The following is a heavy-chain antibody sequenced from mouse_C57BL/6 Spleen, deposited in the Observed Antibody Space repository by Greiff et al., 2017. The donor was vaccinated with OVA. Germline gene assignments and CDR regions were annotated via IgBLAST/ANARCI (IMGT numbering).Heavy chain of an antibody. CDR2: ISSGGDYI. Sequence: EVMLVESGEGLVKPGGSLKLSCAASGFTFSSYAMSWVRQTPEKRLEWVAYISSGGDYIYYADTVKGRFAISRDNARNTLYLQMSSLKSEDTAMYYCTREREGLRGYFDYWGQGTTLTVSS. CDR1: GFTFSSYA. V-gene: IGHV5-9-1*02. D-gene: IGHD2-4*01. CDR3: TREREGLRGYFDY. J-gene: IGHJ2*01.